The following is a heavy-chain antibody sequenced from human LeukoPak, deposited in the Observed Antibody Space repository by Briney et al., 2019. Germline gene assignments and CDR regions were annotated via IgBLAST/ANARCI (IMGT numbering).Heavy chain of an antibody. V-gene: IGHV3-23*01. J-gene: IGHJ4*02. D-gene: IGHD3-22*01. Sequence: GGSLRLTCAASGFTFSSYGMSWVRQAPGKGLEWVSAISGGGGSTYYADSVKGRFTISRDNSKNTLYLQMNSLRAEDTAVYYCAKDADISVELVVITSFDSWGQGTLVTVSS. CDR3: AKDADISVELVVITSFDS. CDR2: ISGGGGST. CDR1: GFTFSSYG.